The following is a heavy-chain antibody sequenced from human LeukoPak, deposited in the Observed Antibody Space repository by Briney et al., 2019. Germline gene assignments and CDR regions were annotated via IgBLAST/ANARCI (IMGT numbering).Heavy chain of an antibody. CDR1: GFTFSSYG. CDR3: ARARLDNPSSPRYCSSTSCWRGNYYYYYMDV. V-gene: IGHV3-30*02. J-gene: IGHJ6*03. Sequence: GGSLRLSCAASGFTFSSYGMHWVRQAPGKGLEWVAFIRYDGSNKYYADSVKGRFTISRDNSKNTLYLQMNSLRAEDTAVYFCARARLDNPSSPRYCSSTSCWRGNYYYYYMDVWGKGTTVTISS. CDR2: IRYDGSNK. D-gene: IGHD2-2*01.